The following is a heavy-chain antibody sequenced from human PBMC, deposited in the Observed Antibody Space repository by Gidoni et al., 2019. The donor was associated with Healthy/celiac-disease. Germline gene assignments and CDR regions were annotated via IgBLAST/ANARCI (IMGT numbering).Heavy chain of an antibody. J-gene: IGHJ4*02. V-gene: IGHV3-30*04. CDR3: ASSFWRVVVPAASVDY. Sequence: QVQLVESGGGVVQPWRSLRLSCAASGFTFSRSAMPWVRQAPGKGLGWVAVISYDGRNKYYADSVKGRFTISRDNSKNTLYLQMNSLRAEDTAVYYCASSFWRVVVPAASVDYWGQGTLVTVSS. D-gene: IGHD2-2*01. CDR1: GFTFSRSA. CDR2: ISYDGRNK.